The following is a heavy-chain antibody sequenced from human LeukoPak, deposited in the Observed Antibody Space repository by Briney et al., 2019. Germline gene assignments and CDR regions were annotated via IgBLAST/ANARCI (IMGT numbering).Heavy chain of an antibody. CDR3: ARAPRSRGWYLGAFDM. Sequence: ASAKVSCKTSGYTFTNYEINWVRQATGQGLEWMGWMNPKSGDTVYSQKFQGRVTMTRDTSISTAYMELSSLRSDDTAVYYCARAPRSRGWYLGAFDMWGQGTMVTVSS. CDR1: GYTFTNYE. J-gene: IGHJ3*02. CDR2: MNPKSGDT. D-gene: IGHD6-19*01. V-gene: IGHV1-8*01.